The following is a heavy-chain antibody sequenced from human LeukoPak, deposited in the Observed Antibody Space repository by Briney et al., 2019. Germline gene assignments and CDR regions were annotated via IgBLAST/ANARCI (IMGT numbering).Heavy chain of an antibody. CDR3: ARDTSYYYDSSGYYPR. CDR1: GGSISSGDYY. V-gene: IGHV4-30-4*08. Sequence: PSGTLSLTCAVSGGSISSGDYYWSWIRQPPGKGLEWIGYIYYSGSTYYNPSLKSRVTISVDTSKNQFSLKLSSVTAADTAVYYCARDTSYYYDSSGYYPRWGQGTLVTVSS. J-gene: IGHJ4*02. CDR2: IYYSGST. D-gene: IGHD3-22*01.